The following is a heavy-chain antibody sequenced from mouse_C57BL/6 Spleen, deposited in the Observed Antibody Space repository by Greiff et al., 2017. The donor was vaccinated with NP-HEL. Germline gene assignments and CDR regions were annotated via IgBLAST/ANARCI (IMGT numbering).Heavy chain of an antibody. CDR2: INPNNGGT. J-gene: IGHJ4*01. CDR3: ASGGDRGYYYAMDY. V-gene: IGHV1-26*01. CDR1: GYTFTDYY. Sequence: VQLQQSGPELVKPGASVKISCKASGYTFTDYYMNWVKQSHGKSLEWIGDINPNNGGTSYNQKFKGKATLTVDKSSSTAYMELRSLTSEDSAVYYCASGGDRGYYYAMDYWGQGTSVTVSS. D-gene: IGHD3-3*01.